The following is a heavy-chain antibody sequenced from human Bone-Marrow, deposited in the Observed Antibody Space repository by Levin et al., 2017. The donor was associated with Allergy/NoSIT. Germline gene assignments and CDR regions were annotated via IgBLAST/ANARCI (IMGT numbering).Heavy chain of an antibody. D-gene: IGHD3-22*01. CDR1: GYTFSDYA. V-gene: IGHV1-18*01. J-gene: IGHJ4*02. CDR3: ARDVYFYATSSYFLDY. CDR2: LLSSPFPP. Sequence: SVKVSCETSGYTFSDYAISWVRQAPGQGLEWMAFLLSSPFPPPSSPPFPCRVTVTIDTSTNTGHMEVRSLRSDDSAVYYCARDVYFYATSSYFLDYWGQGTLVTVSS.